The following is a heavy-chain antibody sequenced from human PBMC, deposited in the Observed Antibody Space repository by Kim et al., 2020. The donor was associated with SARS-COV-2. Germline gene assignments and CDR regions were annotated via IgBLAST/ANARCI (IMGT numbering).Heavy chain of an antibody. Sequence: GGSLRLSCAASGFTFSSYSMNWVRQAPGKGLEWVSFITSSSSYKYYADSVKGRFTISRDNAKNTLYLQMNSLRAEDTAVYYCARGPNCPCAGECGYNWF. D-gene: IGHD5-12*01. CDR3: ARGPNCPCAGECGYNWF. J-gene: IGHJ5*01. V-gene: IGHV3-21*01. CDR2: ITSSSSYK. CDR1: GFTFSSYS.